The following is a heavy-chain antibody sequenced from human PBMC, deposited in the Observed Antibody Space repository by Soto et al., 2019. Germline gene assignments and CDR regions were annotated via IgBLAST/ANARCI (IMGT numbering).Heavy chain of an antibody. J-gene: IGHJ5*02. CDR3: ASQYCSGGSCYAVDWFDP. V-gene: IGHV1-69*13. Sequence: SVKVSCKASGGTFSSYAISWVRQAPGQGLEWMGGIIPIFGTANYAQKFQGRVTITADESTSTAYMELSSLRSEDTAVYYCASQYCSGGSCYAVDWFDPWGQGTLVTVSS. CDR1: GGTFSSYA. CDR2: IIPIFGTA. D-gene: IGHD2-15*01.